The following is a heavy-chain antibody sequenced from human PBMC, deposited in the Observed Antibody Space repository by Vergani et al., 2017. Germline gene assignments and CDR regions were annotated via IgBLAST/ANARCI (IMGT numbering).Heavy chain of an antibody. CDR1: GFTVSSNY. D-gene: IGHD2-8*01. J-gene: IGHJ6*02. Sequence: EVQLVESGGGLVQPGGSLRLSCAASGFTVSSNYMSWVRQAPGKGLEWVGFIRSKAYGGTTEYAASVKGRFTISRDDSKSIAYLQMNSLKTEDTAVYYCTILISGDPHYYYYYGMDVWGQGTTVTVSS. CDR2: IRSKAYGGTT. V-gene: IGHV3-49*04. CDR3: TILISGDPHYYYYYGMDV.